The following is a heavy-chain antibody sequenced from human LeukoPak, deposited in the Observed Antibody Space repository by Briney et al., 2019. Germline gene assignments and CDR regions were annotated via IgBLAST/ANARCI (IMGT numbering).Heavy chain of an antibody. CDR2: INHSGST. J-gene: IGHJ4*02. Sequence: SETLSLTCAVYGGSFSGYYGSWIRKPPGKGLEWIGEINHSGSTNYNPSLKSRVTISIDTSKNQFSLKLSSVTAADTAVYYCARVVRVGGTDYWGQGALVTV. CDR3: ARVVRVGGTDY. D-gene: IGHD6-19*01. V-gene: IGHV4-34*01. CDR1: GGSFSGYY.